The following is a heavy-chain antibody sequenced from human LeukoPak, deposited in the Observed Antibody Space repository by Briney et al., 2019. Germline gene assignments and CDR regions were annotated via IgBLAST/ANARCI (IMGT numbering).Heavy chain of an antibody. CDR2: IYYSGST. CDR1: GGSISSYY. Sequence: NPSETLSLTCTVSGGSISSYYWSWIRQPPGKGLEWIGYIYYSGSTNYNPSLKSRVTISVDTSKNQFSLKPSSVTAADTAVYYCASRGRGNAFDIWGQGTMVTVSS. CDR3: ASRGRGNAFDI. V-gene: IGHV4-59*01. J-gene: IGHJ3*02. D-gene: IGHD1-26*01.